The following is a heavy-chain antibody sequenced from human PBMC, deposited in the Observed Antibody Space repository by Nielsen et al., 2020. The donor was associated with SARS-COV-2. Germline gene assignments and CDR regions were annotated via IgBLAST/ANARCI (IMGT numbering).Heavy chain of an antibody. J-gene: IGHJ4*02. CDR2: ISYDGSNK. D-gene: IGHD3-3*01. CDR3: AKDRVDSYNFWSGYDDY. V-gene: IGHV3-30*18. CDR1: GFTFSSYG. Sequence: GESLKISCAASGFTFSSYGMHWVRQAPGKGLEWVAVISYDGSNKYYADSVKGRFTISRDNSKNTLYLQMNSLRAEDTAVYYCAKDRVDSYNFWSGYDDYWGQGTLVTVSS.